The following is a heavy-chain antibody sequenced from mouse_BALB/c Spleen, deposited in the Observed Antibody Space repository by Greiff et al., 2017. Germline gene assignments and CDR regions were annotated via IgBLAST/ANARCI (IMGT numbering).Heavy chain of an antibody. V-gene: IGHV5-12-2*01. CDR3: ARHVRGNYAMDY. J-gene: IGHJ4*01. Sequence: DVMLVESGGGLVQPGGSLKLSCAASGFTFSSYTMSWVRQTPEKRLEWVAYISNGGGSTYYPDTVKGRFTISRDNAKNTLYLQMSSLKSEDTAMYYCARHVRGNYAMDYWGQGTSVTVSS. D-gene: IGHD1-1*02. CDR2: ISNGGGST. CDR1: GFTFSSYT.